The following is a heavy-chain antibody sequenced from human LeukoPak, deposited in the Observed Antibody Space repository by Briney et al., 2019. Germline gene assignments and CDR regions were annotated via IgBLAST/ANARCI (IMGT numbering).Heavy chain of an antibody. CDR2: INPSGGST. J-gene: IGHJ4*02. Sequence: ASVKVSCKASGYTFTSYYMHWVRQAPGQGLEWMGIINPSGGSTSYAQKFQGRVTMTRDTSTSTAYMELRSLRSDDTAVYYRARAPPAHYGGNSKEVGAIDYWGQGTLVTVSS. CDR3: ARAPPAHYGGNSKEVGAIDY. D-gene: IGHD4-23*01. CDR1: GYTFTSYY. V-gene: IGHV1-46*01.